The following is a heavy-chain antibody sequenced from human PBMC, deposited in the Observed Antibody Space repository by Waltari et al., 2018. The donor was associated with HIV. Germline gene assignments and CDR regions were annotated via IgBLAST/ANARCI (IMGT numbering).Heavy chain of an antibody. Sequence: VQLVQSGPEMRKPGASVKISCRASGFTFTNSVFSWVRRAPGQGLEWVGWSSAYDGNRGVVQTFKDRVTLTTDSSTTTDYLEIRKLRSDDTATVYWVRGGGSWLYDMYYYQGMDVWGQGTAVTVSS. J-gene: IGHJ6*02. D-gene: IGHD3-10*01. CDR1: GFTFTNSV. V-gene: IGHV1-18*01. CDR3: VRGGGSWLYDMYYYQGMDV. CDR2: SSAYDGNR.